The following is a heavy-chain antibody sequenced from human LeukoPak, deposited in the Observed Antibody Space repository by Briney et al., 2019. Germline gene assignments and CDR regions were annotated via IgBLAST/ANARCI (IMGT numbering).Heavy chain of an antibody. D-gene: IGHD3-22*01. J-gene: IGHJ3*02. CDR2: ISGSGGST. V-gene: IGHV3-23*01. Sequence: GGSLRLSCAASGFTFSSYAMSWVRQAPGKGLEWVSAISGSGGSTYYADSVKGRFTISRDNSKNTLYLQMNSLRAEDTAVYYCAKDFRPYYYDSSGYSTDAFDIWGQGTMVTVSS. CDR1: GFTFSSYA. CDR3: AKDFRPYYYDSSGYSTDAFDI.